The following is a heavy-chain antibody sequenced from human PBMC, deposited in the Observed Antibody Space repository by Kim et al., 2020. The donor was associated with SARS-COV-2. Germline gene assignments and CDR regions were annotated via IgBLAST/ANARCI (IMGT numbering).Heavy chain of an antibody. D-gene: IGHD6-13*01. CDR1: GFTFSGSA. J-gene: IGHJ4*02. Sequence: GGSLRLSCAASGFTFSGSAMHWVRQASGKGLEWVGRIRSKASSYATAYAASVKGRFTISRDDSKNTAYLQMNSLKAEDTAVYYCIHSIPGTGLDNWGQGTLPTVSS. CDR3: IHSIPGTGLDN. CDR2: IRSKASSYAT. V-gene: IGHV3-73*01.